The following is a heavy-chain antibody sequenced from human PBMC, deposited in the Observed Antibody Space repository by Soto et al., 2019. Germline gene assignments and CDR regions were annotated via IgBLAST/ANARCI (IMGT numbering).Heavy chain of an antibody. V-gene: IGHV3-21*01. CDR3: ARDRMVRGTH. J-gene: IGHJ4*01. CDR2: ISSSSSYT. CDR1: GFTFSSYS. Sequence: GGSLRLSCAASGFTFSSYSMNWVRQAPGKGLEWVSSISSSSSYTYYADSVKGRFTISRDNAKNSLYLQMNSLRAEDTAVYYCARDRMVRGTHWGQGTLVTVSS. D-gene: IGHD3-10*01.